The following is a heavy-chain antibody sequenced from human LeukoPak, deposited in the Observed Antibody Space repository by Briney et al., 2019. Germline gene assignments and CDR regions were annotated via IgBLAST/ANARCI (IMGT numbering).Heavy chain of an antibody. CDR2: INPNSGGT. D-gene: IGHD1-26*01. J-gene: IGHJ4*02. CDR1: GGTFSSYA. Sequence: GASVKVSCKASGGTFSSYAISWVRQAPGQGLEWMGWINPNSGGTNYAQKFQGWVTMTRDTSISTAYMELSRLRSDDTAVYYCARGPSQYSGSYNYWGQGTLVTVSS. CDR3: ARGPSQYSGSYNY. V-gene: IGHV1-2*04.